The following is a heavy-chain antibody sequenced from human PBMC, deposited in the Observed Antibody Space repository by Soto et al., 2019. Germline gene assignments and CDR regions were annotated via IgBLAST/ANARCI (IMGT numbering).Heavy chain of an antibody. Sequence: QVQLQESGPGLVKPSGTLSLTCAVSGGSISSSNWWSWVRQPPGKGLEWIGEIYHSGSTNYNPSPKSRVTSSVDKSKNQFPLKLSSVTAADTAVYYCARGMGGTRDFDYWGQGTLVTVSS. CDR2: IYHSGST. J-gene: IGHJ4*02. CDR3: ARGMGGTRDFDY. V-gene: IGHV4-4*02. D-gene: IGHD6-19*01. CDR1: GGSISSSNW.